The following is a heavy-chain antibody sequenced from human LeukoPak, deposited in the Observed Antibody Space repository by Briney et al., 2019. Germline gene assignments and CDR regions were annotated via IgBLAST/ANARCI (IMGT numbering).Heavy chain of an antibody. CDR2: IYYSGST. V-gene: IGHV4-59*01. D-gene: IGHD1-26*01. CDR1: GGSISSYY. Sequence: PSETLSLTCTVSGGSISSYYWSWIRQPPGKGLEWIGYIYYSGSTNYNPSLKSRVTISVDTSKNQFSLKLSSVTAADTAVYYCARAGATLVGPVGWGQGTLVTVSS. J-gene: IGHJ4*02. CDR3: ARAGATLVGPVG.